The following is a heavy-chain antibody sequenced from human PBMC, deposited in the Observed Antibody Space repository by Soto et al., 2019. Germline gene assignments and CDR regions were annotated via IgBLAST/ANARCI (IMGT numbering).Heavy chain of an antibody. J-gene: IGHJ6*02. CDR2: IYPGDSDT. Sequence: GESLKISCKGSGYTFTNYWIGWVRQMPGKGLEWMGIIYPGDSDTKYNPSFQGQVTISADKSITTTYLRWTSLKASDTAIYYCAATIFYYGMDVWGQGTTVTVSS. CDR3: AATIFYYGMDV. V-gene: IGHV5-51*01. CDR1: GYTFTNYW. D-gene: IGHD3-3*01.